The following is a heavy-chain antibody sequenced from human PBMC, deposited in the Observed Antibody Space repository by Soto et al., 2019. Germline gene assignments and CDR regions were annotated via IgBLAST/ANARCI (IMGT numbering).Heavy chain of an antibody. CDR2: ITASGGRT. V-gene: IGHV3-23*01. Sequence: EVHLLESGGGLVQPGGSLRLSCTASGFTFSSYAMTWVRQAPGRGLEGVSGITASGGRTYYADSVKGRFTISRDKSKSTLYLQMNSLRAEDTAVYYCAKDTRYGDYVRWFDSWGQGTLVTVSS. CDR1: GFTFSSYA. J-gene: IGHJ5*01. D-gene: IGHD4-17*01. CDR3: AKDTRYGDYVRWFDS.